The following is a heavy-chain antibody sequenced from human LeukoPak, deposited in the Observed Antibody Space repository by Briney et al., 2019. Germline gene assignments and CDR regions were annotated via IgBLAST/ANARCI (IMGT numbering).Heavy chain of an antibody. CDR2: FDPEDGET. Sequence: ASVKVSCKVSGYTLTELSMHWVRQAPGKGLEWMGGFDPEDGETIYAQKFQGRVTMTGDTSTDTAYMELSSLRSEDTAVYYCATRTMMVYWGQGTLVTVSS. CDR1: GYTLTELS. V-gene: IGHV1-24*01. J-gene: IGHJ4*02. D-gene: IGHD3-22*01. CDR3: ATRTMMVY.